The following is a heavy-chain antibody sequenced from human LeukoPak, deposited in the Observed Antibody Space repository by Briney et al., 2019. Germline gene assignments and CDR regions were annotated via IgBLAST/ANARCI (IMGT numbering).Heavy chain of an antibody. D-gene: IGHD5-12*01. CDR2: IIPTFGTA. V-gene: IGHV1-69*13. CDR3: AREHGDDLSPGGDTFDI. CDR1: GDTFNNFA. Sequence: SVKVSCKASGDTFNNFAISWVRQAPGQGLEWMGGIIPTFGTANYARKFQSRVTITADESTSTVYMELSSLRFEDAAMYYCAREHGDDLSPGGDTFDIWGQGTMVTVSS. J-gene: IGHJ3*02.